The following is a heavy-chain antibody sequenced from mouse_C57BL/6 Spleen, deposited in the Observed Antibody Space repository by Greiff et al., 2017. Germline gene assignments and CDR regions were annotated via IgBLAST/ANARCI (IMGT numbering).Heavy chain of an antibody. J-gene: IGHJ1*03. CDR2: IDPSDSET. CDR1: GYTFTSYW. V-gene: IGHV1-52*01. D-gene: IGHD1-1*02. Sequence: QVQLQQPGAELVRPGSSVKLSCKASGYTFTSYWMHWVKQRPIQGLEWIGNIDPSDSETHYNQKFKDKATLTVDKSSSTAYMQLSSLTSEDSAVDYCAMVATGYLDVWGTGTTVTVSS. CDR3: AMVATGYLDV.